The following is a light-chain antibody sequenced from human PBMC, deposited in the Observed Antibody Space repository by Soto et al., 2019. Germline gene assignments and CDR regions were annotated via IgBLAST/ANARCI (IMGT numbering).Light chain of an antibody. CDR2: GAF. CDR3: QQYKNWPPLT. CDR1: QSVSRN. V-gene: IGKV3-15*01. J-gene: IGKJ4*01. Sequence: EIVMTQSPATLSVSPGERATLSCRASQSVSRNLAWYQQKPGQAPRLLIYGAFTRANGIPARFSGSGSGTEFTLTISSLQSEDFAIYYCQQYKNWPPLTFGGGTKVEIK.